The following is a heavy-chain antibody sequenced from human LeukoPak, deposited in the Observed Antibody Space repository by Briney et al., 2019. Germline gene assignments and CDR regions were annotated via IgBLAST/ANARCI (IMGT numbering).Heavy chain of an antibody. J-gene: IGHJ4*02. Sequence: PGGSLRLSCAASGFTFSSYWMSWVRQAPGKGLEWVANIKQEGSEKIYVDSVKGRSTISRDNAKKSLYLQMNSLRAADTAVYYCAEGVGSAIDYWGQGTLVTVSP. CDR2: IKQEGSEK. D-gene: IGHD2-21*02. CDR3: AEGVGSAIDY. V-gene: IGHV3-7*01. CDR1: GFTFSSYW.